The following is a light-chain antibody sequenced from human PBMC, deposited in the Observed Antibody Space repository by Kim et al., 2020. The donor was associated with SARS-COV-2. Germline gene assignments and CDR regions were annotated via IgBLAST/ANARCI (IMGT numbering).Light chain of an antibody. Sequence: QSALTQPPSASGPPGQSVAISCTGTSSDVGAYNYVSWYQQYPGKAPKLIIYELNKRPSGVPDRFSGSKSGNTASLTVSGLQAEDEADYYCSSYAGTNTVLFGGGTQLTV. V-gene: IGLV2-8*01. CDR1: SSDVGAYNY. J-gene: IGLJ2*01. CDR3: SSYAGTNTVL. CDR2: ELN.